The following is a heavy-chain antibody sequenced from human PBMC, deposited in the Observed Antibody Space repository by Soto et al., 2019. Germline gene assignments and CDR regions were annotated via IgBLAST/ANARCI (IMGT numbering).Heavy chain of an antibody. CDR1: GFTVSSNY. J-gene: IGHJ3*02. Sequence: GGSLRLSCAASGFTVSSNYMSWVRQAPGKGLEWVSVIYSGGSTYYADSVKGRFTISRDNSKNKLYLQMNSLRAEDTAVYYCIAAAGTNAFDIWGQGTMVTVSS. D-gene: IGHD6-13*01. CDR2: IYSGGST. CDR3: IAAAGTNAFDI. V-gene: IGHV3-53*01.